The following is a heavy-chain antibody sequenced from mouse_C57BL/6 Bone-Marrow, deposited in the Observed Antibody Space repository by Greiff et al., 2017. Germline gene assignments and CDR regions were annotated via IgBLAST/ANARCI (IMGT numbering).Heavy chain of an antibody. CDR1: GFNIKDGY. CDR2: IDPENGDT. CDR3: TSFAY. J-gene: IGHJ3*01. Sequence: VHLKQSGAELVRPGDSVKLSCTASGFNIKDGYIHWVKQRPEQGLEWIGWIDPENGDTEYASKFQGKSTITVDTSSNTAYLQLSSLTSEDTAVYYCTSFAYWGQGTLVTVSA. V-gene: IGHV14-4*01.